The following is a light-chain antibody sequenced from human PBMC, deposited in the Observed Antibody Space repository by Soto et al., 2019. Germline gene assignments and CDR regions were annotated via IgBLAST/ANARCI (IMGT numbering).Light chain of an antibody. J-gene: IGKJ4*01. CDR2: AAS. CDR1: QSIRNY. Sequence: DMEMTQSPSSLSASVGDRVTSTCRASQSIRNYLNWYQHKPGKVPKLLIYAASSLQSGVPTRFSGSGCGTDFTLTINSLQPEDFATYYCQQSYGTPLTFGGGTKIEIK. V-gene: IGKV1-39*01. CDR3: QQSYGTPLT.